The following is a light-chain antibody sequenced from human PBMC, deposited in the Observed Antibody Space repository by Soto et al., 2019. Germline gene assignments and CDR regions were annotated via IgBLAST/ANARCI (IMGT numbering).Light chain of an antibody. CDR3: TSYATGSAYV. V-gene: IGLV2-18*02. CDR1: SSDVGGYNR. Sequence: QSALTQPPSVSGSPGQSVTISCTGTSSDVGGYNRVSWYQQPPGKAPKLLIYDVSNRPSGGSTRFSGSKSGNTASLTISGLQAEDEADYYCTSYATGSAYVFGPGTKSPS. CDR2: DVS. J-gene: IGLJ1*01.